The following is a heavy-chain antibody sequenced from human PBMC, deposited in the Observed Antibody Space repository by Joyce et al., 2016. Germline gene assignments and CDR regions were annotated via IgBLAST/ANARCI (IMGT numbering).Heavy chain of an antibody. CDR1: GIRFSIYA. J-gene: IGHJ4*02. V-gene: IGHV3-23*01. CDR2: ISASGINT. CDR3: ATAQQWFVREGF. D-gene: IGHD6-19*01. Sequence: EVQLLESGGGVVQPGGSLRLSCAAPGIRFSIYAMSWIRQAPGKGLEWVSSISASGINTYYSDSVNGRFTVSRDNSRNVLYLHMDTLGAGDTAMYYCATAQQWFVREGFWGQGTLVTVSS.